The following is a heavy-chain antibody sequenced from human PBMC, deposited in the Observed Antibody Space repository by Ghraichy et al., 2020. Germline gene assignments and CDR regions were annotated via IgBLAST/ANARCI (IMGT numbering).Heavy chain of an antibody. V-gene: IGHV4-4*02. CDR1: GYSISTGHW. CDR2: ILHSGNT. CDR3: ARNGDYCMEV. D-gene: IGHD2-8*01. J-gene: IGHJ6*03. Sequence: SETLSLTCAVSGYSISTGHWWSWVRQPPGKGLEWIGEILHSGNTNYNPSLNSRATISVDKTKNQSCLKLSSVTAADTAVYYCARNGDYCMEVLGKGTTVTVSS.